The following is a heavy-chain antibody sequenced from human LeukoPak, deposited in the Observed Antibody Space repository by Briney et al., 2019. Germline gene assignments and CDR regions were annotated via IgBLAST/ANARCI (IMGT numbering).Heavy chain of an antibody. D-gene: IGHD4-11*01. J-gene: IGHJ6*02. CDR3: ARGVNRPNYYYYGMDV. V-gene: IGHV3-21*01. Sequence: PGGSLRLSCAASGFTFSSYSMNWVRQAPGKGLEWVSSISSSSSYIYYADSVKGRFTISRDNAKSSLYLQMNSLRAEDTAMYYCARGVNRPNYYYYGMDVWGQGTTVTVSS. CDR1: GFTFSSYS. CDR2: ISSSSSYI.